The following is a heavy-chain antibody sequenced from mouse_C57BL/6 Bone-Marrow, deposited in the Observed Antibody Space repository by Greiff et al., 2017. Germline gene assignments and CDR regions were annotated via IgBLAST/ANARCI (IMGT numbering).Heavy chain of an antibody. J-gene: IGHJ2*01. V-gene: IGHV1-5*01. Sequence: EVQLQQSGTVLARPGASVKMSCKTSGYTFTSYWMHWVKQRPGQGLEWIGAIYPGNSDTSYNQKFKGKAKLTAVTSASTAYMELSSLTNEDSAVYYCTRRDHYYGSYFDYWGQGTTLTVSS. CDR2: IYPGNSDT. CDR3: TRRDHYYGSYFDY. CDR1: GYTFTSYW. D-gene: IGHD1-1*01.